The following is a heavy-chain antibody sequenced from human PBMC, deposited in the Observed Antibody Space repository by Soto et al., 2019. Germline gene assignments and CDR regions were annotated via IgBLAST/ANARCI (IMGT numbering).Heavy chain of an antibody. CDR3: AKGEQLWDPFDY. D-gene: IGHD5-18*01. V-gene: IGHV3-23*01. Sequence: EAQLLESGGGLVQPGGSLRLSCVASGLAFSNYAMSWVRQAPGKGLEWVSIISASGYSAYYGGAVKGRFTTSRDNSKSTLYLQMNRLRADDTAVYYCAKGEQLWDPFDYWGQGTLVTVSS. CDR2: ISASGYSA. CDR1: GLAFSNYA. J-gene: IGHJ4*02.